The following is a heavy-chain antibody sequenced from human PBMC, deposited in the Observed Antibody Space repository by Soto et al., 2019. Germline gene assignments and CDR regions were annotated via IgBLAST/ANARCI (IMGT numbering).Heavy chain of an antibody. CDR2: MNPNSGNT. Sequence: ASVKVSCKASGYTFTSYDINWVRQATGQGLEWMGWMNPNSGNTGYAQKFQGRVTMTRNTSISTAYMELSSLRSEDTAVYYCARGPGDRNYYYYMAVWVKGTTVTVSS. V-gene: IGHV1-8*01. D-gene: IGHD4-17*01. J-gene: IGHJ6*03. CDR1: GYTFTSYD. CDR3: ARGPGDRNYYYYMAV.